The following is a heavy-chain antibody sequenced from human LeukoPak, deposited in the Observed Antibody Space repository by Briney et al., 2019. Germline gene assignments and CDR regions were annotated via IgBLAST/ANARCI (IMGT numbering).Heavy chain of an antibody. J-gene: IGHJ3*01. D-gene: IGHD1-1*01. Sequence: SETLSLTCTISGGSISGASISTYYWTWIRQPPGKGLEWIGYIYYSGSTNYNPSLKSRVTISLDTSKNQFSLKLNSVTAADTAVYYCTRRVATTGIYAFDVWGQGTMVTVS. CDR2: IYYSGST. V-gene: IGHV4-61*01. CDR1: GGSISGASISTYY. CDR3: TRRVATTGIYAFDV.